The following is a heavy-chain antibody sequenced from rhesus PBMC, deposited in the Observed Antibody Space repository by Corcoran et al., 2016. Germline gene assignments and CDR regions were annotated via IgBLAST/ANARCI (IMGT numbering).Heavy chain of an antibody. CDR2: INGNSGST. J-gene: IGHJ4*01. CDR1: GASIISYW. D-gene: IGHD4-11*01. Sequence: QVQLQESGPGLVKPSETLSLTCAVSGASIISYWWSWIRQPPGKGLAWIGEINGNSGSTYYNPSRKRRVTSSKDASKNQFSLKLSSVTAADTAVYYCARLTTLYYFDYWGQGVLVTVSS. CDR3: ARLTTLYYFDY. V-gene: IGHV4-80*01.